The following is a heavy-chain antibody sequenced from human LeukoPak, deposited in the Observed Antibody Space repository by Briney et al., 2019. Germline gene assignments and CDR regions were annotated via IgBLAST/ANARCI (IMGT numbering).Heavy chain of an antibody. CDR1: GYSISTGYY. Sequence: SETLSLTCTVSGYSISTGYYWGWIRQPPGKGLEWIGSIYHSGSTYYNPSLKSRVTISVDTSKNQFSLKLSSVTAADTAVYYCARDLLYGSGSYYIDWYYYYYMDVWGKGTTVTVSS. J-gene: IGHJ6*03. D-gene: IGHD3-10*01. CDR2: IYHSGST. V-gene: IGHV4-38-2*02. CDR3: ARDLLYGSGSYYIDWYYYYYMDV.